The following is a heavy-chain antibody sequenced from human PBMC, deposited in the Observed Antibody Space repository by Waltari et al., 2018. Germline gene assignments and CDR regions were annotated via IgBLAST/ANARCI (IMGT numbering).Heavy chain of an antibody. CDR1: GYSISSGYY. CDR3: ANLSHGY. CDR2: IYHSGST. J-gene: IGHJ4*02. Sequence: QVQLQESGPGLVKPSETLSLTCAVSGYSISSGYYWGWIRPPPGKGREWIGSIYHSGSTYYNPSLKSRVTISVDTSKNQFSLKLSSVTAADTAVYYCANLSHGYWGQGTLVTVSS. V-gene: IGHV4-38-2*01.